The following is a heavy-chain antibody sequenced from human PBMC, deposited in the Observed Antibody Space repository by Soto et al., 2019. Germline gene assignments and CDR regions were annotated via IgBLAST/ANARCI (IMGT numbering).Heavy chain of an antibody. J-gene: IGHJ3*02. D-gene: IGHD3-10*01. Sequence: GASVKVSCKASGYTFTSYGISWVRQAPGQGLEWMGWISAYNGNTNYAQKLRGRVTMTTDTSTSTAYMEQRSLRSEDTAVYYCARLGGLLWFGESPNDAFDIWGQGTMVTVSS. CDR1: GYTFTSYG. CDR3: ARLGGLLWFGESPNDAFDI. CDR2: ISAYNGNT. V-gene: IGHV1-18*01.